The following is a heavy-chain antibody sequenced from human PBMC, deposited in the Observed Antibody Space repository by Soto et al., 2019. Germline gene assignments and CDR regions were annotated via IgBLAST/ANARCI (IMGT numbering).Heavy chain of an antibody. J-gene: IGHJ6*04. CDR2: INYDGGEI. CDR1: GFTFSSHW. V-gene: IGHV3-7*01. Sequence: EVQLVESGGGLVQPGGSLRLSCAASGFTFSSHWMSWVRQAPGKGLEWVANINYDGGEIHYVDSVKGRFTISRDNAKXXXXXXXXXXRAEDTAVYYCAREAVWGKGTTVTVSS. CDR3: AREAV.